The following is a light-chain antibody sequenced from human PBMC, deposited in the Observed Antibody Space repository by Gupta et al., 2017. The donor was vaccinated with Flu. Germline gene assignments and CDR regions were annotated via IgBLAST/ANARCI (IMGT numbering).Light chain of an antibody. CDR1: QTISSSY. J-gene: IGKJ1*01. Sequence: GERATLSCRASQTISSSYVAWYQQRPGQATRLLIYGASSRATVIPDRFSGSGFGTYFTLTINRLSHEDVAVYYCQQYGSSRTFGQGTKVEIK. CDR2: GAS. V-gene: IGKV3-20*01. CDR3: QQYGSSRT.